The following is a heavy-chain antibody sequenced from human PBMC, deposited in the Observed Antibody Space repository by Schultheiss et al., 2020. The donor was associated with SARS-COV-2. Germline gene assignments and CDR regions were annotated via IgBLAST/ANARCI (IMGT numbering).Heavy chain of an antibody. J-gene: IGHJ4*02. Sequence: GGSLRLSCKGSGYSFTSYWIGWVRQMPGKGLEWMGIIYPGDSDTRYSPSFQGQVTISADKSISTAYLQWSSLKASDTAMYYCARPGPCCGGSCYIDYWGQGTLVTVSS. CDR1: GYSFTSYW. D-gene: IGHD2-15*01. CDR2: IYPGDSDT. CDR3: ARPGPCCGGSCYIDY. V-gene: IGHV5-51*01.